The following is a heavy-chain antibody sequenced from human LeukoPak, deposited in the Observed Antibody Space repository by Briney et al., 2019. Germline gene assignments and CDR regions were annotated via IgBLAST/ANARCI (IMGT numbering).Heavy chain of an antibody. CDR1: GGSISSYY. V-gene: IGHV4-59*12. D-gene: IGHD6-13*01. CDR3: ASRAAAGLGDEYFQH. J-gene: IGHJ1*01. CDR2: IYDSGST. Sequence: SGTLSLTCTVSGGSISSYYWSWIRQPPGKGLEWIGYIYDSGSTNYNPSLKSRVTISVDTSKNQFSLKLSSVTAADTAVYYCASRAAAGLGDEYFQHWGPGTLVTVSS.